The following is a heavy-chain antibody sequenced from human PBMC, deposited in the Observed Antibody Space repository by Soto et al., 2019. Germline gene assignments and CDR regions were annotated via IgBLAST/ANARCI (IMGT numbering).Heavy chain of an antibody. J-gene: IGHJ4*02. CDR1: GFTFISSF. D-gene: IGHD6-19*01. CDR2: INQDGGGT. V-gene: IGHV3-7*03. Sequence: PGGSLRLSCVASGFTFISSFMGWVRQAPGKGLEWVANINQDGGGTYYVDSVEGRFTISRDNAKDSLYLQMNSLRGEDTDVYYCASYFRGSGRYFFDYWGQGTLVTVSS. CDR3: ASYFRGSGRYFFDY.